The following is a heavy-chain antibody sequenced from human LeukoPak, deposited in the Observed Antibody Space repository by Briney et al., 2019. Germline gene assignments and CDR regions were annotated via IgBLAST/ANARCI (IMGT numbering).Heavy chain of an antibody. CDR2: INHNGNVN. Sequence: PGGSLRLSCAASGFTFSSYWMNWARQAPGKGLEWVASINHNGNVNYYVDSVKGRSTISRDNAKNSLYLQMSNLRAEDTAVYFCARGDGLDVWGQGATVTVSS. CDR1: GFTFSSYW. V-gene: IGHV3-7*03. CDR3: ARGDGLDV. J-gene: IGHJ6*02. D-gene: IGHD3-16*01.